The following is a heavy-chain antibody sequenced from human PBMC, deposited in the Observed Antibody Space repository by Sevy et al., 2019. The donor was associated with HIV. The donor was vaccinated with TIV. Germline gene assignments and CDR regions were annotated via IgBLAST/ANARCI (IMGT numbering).Heavy chain of an antibody. CDR1: GYTFTSYG. CDR2: ISAYNGNT. CDR3: AVAHYYGSRRTRWGFDY. V-gene: IGHV1-18*01. J-gene: IGHJ4*02. Sequence: ASVKVSCKASGYTFTSYGISWVRQAPGQGLEWMGWISAYNGNTNYAQKLQGRVTMTTDTSTRTAYMELRSLRSDDTAVYYCAVAHYYGSRRTRWGFDYWGQGTLVTVSS. D-gene: IGHD3-10*01.